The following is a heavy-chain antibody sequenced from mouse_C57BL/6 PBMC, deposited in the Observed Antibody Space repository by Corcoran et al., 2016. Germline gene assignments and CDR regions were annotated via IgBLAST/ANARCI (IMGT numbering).Heavy chain of an antibody. Sequence: QIPLVKSGPERTQPGEPVKISCQASGYTFTASPMTWVRPVPGQGVKWMGMIYTDKGEPPYAEDFKGLFAVSLETSAITAYLQINNLKNEDTATYFCVRGGNNYAMDYWGQGTSVTVSS. CDR1: GYTFTASP. J-gene: IGHJ4*01. CDR3: VRGGNNYAMDY. V-gene: IGHV9-1*01. CDR2: IYTDKGEP. D-gene: IGHD2-1*01.